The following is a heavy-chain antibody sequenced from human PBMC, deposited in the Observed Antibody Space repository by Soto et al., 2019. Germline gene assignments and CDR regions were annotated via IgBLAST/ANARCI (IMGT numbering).Heavy chain of an antibody. CDR2: IYYSGST. V-gene: IGHV4-59*01. D-gene: IGHD3-22*01. CDR1: GGSISSYY. Sequence: SETLSLTCTVSGGSISSYYWSWIRQPPGKGLEWIGYIYYSGSTNYNPSLKSRVTISVDTSKNQFSLKLSSVTAADTAEYYCARRIGSGYYYFDYWGQGTLVTVSS. J-gene: IGHJ4*02. CDR3: ARRIGSGYYYFDY.